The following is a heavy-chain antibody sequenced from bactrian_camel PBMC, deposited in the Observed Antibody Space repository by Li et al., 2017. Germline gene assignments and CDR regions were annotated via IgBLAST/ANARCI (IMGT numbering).Heavy chain of an antibody. CDR1: GYSYSSNC. Sequence: HVQLVESGGGSVQAGGSLRLSCAASGYSYSSNCMGWFRQAPGKERKGVAVIYSGSGSTYYADSVKGRFTISQDNAKNTVYLQMNSLKPEDTAMYYCAARGPYCYTKLSVRDFTYWGQGTQVTVS. J-gene: IGHJ6*01. D-gene: IGHD2*01. CDR3: AARGPYCYTKLSVRDFTY. CDR2: IYSGSGST. V-gene: IGHV3S1*01.